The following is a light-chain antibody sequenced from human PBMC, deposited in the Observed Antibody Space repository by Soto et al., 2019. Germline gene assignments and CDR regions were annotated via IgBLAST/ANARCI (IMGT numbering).Light chain of an antibody. CDR1: QSVSSN. CDR2: EAS. Sequence: ETVMTQSPATLSVSPGERATLSCRASQSVSSNVARYQQKPGLAPRLLIYEASTRATGIPARFSGSGSGTEFTLTISSLQSEDFAVYYCQHYDNWPPWTFGQGTKVEI. CDR3: QHYDNWPPWT. J-gene: IGKJ1*01. V-gene: IGKV3-15*01.